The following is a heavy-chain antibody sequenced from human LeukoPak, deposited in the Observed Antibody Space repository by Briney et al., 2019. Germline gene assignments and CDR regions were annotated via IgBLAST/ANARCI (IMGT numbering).Heavy chain of an antibody. Sequence: GGSLRLSCAASGFTFSSYWMSWVRQAPGKGLEWVANIKQDGSEKYYVDSVKGRFTISRDNAKNSLYLQMNSLRAEDTAVYYCARGNHGYCSGGSCYSVDYWGQGTLVTVSS. D-gene: IGHD2-15*01. V-gene: IGHV3-7*01. CDR3: ARGNHGYCSGGSCYSVDY. J-gene: IGHJ4*02. CDR2: IKQDGSEK. CDR1: GFTFSSYW.